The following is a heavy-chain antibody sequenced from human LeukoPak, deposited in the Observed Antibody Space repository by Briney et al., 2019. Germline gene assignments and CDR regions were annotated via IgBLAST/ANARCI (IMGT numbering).Heavy chain of an antibody. J-gene: IGHJ4*02. CDR2: IYSGGDT. CDR1: GFSVTVNY. Sequence: GGSLRLSCAASGFSVTVNYMNWVRQAPGKGLEWVSVIYSGGDTDYADSVKGRFTISRDNSKNTLYLQMRSLRAEDTAVYYCARDRDSDFWSGFGYWGQGTLVTVSS. D-gene: IGHD3-3*01. CDR3: ARDRDSDFWSGFGY. V-gene: IGHV3-53*01.